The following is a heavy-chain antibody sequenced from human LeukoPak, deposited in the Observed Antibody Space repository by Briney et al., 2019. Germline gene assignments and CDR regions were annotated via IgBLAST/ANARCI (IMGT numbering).Heavy chain of an antibody. Sequence: ASVKVSCKASGYTFTGYYMHWVRQAPGQGLEWMGWIDPNSGGTNYAQKFQGRVTMTRDTSISTAYMELSRLRSDDTAVYYCARVRRYQLLDRNWFDPWGQGTLVTVSS. J-gene: IGHJ5*02. V-gene: IGHV1-2*02. CDR2: IDPNSGGT. CDR3: ARVRRYQLLDRNWFDP. CDR1: GYTFTGYY. D-gene: IGHD2-2*02.